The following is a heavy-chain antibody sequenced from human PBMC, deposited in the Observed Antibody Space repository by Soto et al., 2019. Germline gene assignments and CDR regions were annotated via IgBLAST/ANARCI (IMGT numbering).Heavy chain of an antibody. CDR3: AKGYYYYDSSGYSGTFDY. Sequence: SVKVSCKASGGTFSSYTISWVRQAPGQGLEWMGGIIPFFGKSKYAQKFQGRFTVTADESTSTAYMELSSLRSEDAAVYYCAKGYYYYDSSGYSGTFDYWGHGTLVTVSS. CDR2: IIPFFGKS. V-gene: IGHV1-69*13. CDR1: GGTFSSYT. J-gene: IGHJ4*01. D-gene: IGHD3-22*01.